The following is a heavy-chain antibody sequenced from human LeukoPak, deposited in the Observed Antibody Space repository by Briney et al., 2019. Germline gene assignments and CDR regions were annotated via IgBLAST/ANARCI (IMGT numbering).Heavy chain of an antibody. Sequence: GGSLRLSCAASGLTFSSYWMSWVRQAPGKGLEWVANINEDGSGKYYVDSVKGRFTISRDNAKNSLYLQLNSLGAEDTAVYYCARSVLNWFDPWGQGTLVTVSS. CDR3: ARSVLNWFDP. CDR2: INEDGSGK. CDR1: GLTFSSYW. J-gene: IGHJ5*02. V-gene: IGHV3-7*01. D-gene: IGHD4/OR15-4a*01.